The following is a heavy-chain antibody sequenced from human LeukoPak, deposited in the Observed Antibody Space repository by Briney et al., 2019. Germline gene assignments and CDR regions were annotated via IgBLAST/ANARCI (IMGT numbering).Heavy chain of an antibody. J-gene: IGHJ4*02. Sequence: GGSLRLSCAASGFTVSSNFLSWVRQPPGKGLEWVSDIYSGGSTYYADSVKGRFTISRDNSKNTLYLQMNSLRAEDTAVYYCTRGGGGSFPHYGGQGTLVTVSS. CDR1: GFTVSSNF. CDR2: IYSGGST. CDR3: TRGGGGSFPHY. V-gene: IGHV3-53*01. D-gene: IGHD2-21*01.